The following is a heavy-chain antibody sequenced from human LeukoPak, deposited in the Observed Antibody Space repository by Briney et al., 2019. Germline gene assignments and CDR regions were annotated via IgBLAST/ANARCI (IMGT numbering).Heavy chain of an antibody. D-gene: IGHD4-11*01. Sequence: PSQTLSLTCTVSGGSISNFYWSGIRQPPGEGLEWIGYIYYSGSTNYNPSLKSRVTISIDTSKNQFSLNLTSVTAADTAVYYCARGGLGGITAYSNYLFDYWGQGTLVTVSS. CDR3: ARGGLGGITAYSNYLFDY. CDR1: GGSISNFY. CDR2: IYYSGST. V-gene: IGHV4-59*08. J-gene: IGHJ4*02.